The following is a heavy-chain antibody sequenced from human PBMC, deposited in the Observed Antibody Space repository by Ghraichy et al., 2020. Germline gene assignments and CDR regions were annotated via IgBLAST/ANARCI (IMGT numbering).Heavy chain of an antibody. D-gene: IGHD2-2*01. Sequence: ASVKVACKASGYTFTSYDINWVRKATVQGLEWMGWMNPNCGNTGYAQKFQCSVTMTRNTSISTAYLELSSLRSEATAVYYWARLIALVPAAIDPYYYYMDVWSKGTTVTVSS. CDR3: ARLIALVPAAIDPYYYYMDV. V-gene: IGHV1-8*01. CDR1: GYTFTSYD. J-gene: IGHJ6*03. CDR2: MNPNCGNT.